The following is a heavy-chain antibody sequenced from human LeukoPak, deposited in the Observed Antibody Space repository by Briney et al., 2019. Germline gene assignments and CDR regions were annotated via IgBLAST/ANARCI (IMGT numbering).Heavy chain of an antibody. J-gene: IGHJ4*02. V-gene: IGHV3-30*03. CDR1: GLPFSNFG. CDR3: ARVSLRFLEYSYFDY. D-gene: IGHD3-3*01. CDR2: ISYDGSIE. Sequence: GGSLRLSCAASGLPFSNFGMHWVRQAPGKGLEGVAVISYDGSIEYYADSVRGRFSISRDNSKNTLDLQMNSLRPEDTAVYHCARVSLRFLEYSYFDYWGQGTLVTVSS.